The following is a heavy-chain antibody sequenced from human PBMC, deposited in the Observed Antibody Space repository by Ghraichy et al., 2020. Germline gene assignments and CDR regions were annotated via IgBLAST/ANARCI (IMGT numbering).Heavy chain of an antibody. D-gene: IGHD4-11*01. V-gene: IGHV4-34*01. CDR2: INHSGST. CDR3: ARGGTVTHTYYYYGMDV. CDR1: GGSFSGYY. J-gene: IGHJ6*02. Sequence: ESLNISCAVYGGSFSGYYWSWIRQPPGKGLEWIGEINHSGSTNYNPSLKSRVTISVDTSKNQFSLKLSSVTAADTAVYYCARGGTVTHTYYYYGMDVWGQGTTVTVSS.